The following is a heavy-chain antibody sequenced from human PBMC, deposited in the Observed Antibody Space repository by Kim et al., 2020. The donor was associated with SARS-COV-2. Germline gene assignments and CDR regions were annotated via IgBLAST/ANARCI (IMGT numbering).Heavy chain of an antibody. CDR2: IYYSGST. CDR3: ARRRDYYYYYMDV. CDR1: GGSISSYY. Sequence: SETLSLTCTVSGGSISSYYWSWIRQPPGKGLEWIGYIYYSGSTNYNPSLKSRVTISVETSKNQFSLKLSSVTAADTAVYYCARRRDYYYYYMDVWGKGTKVTV. J-gene: IGHJ6*03. V-gene: IGHV4-59*08.